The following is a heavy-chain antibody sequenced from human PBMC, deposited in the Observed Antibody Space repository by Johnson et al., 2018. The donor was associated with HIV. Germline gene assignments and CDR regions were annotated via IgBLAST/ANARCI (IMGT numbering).Heavy chain of an antibody. V-gene: IGHV3-7*01. J-gene: IGHJ3*02. CDR1: GFSFSNYW. CDR3: ARDPELDYFDNRAFDI. D-gene: IGHD3-22*01. Sequence: VQLVESGGSMVRPGGSLKVSCAASGFSFSNYWMSWVRQAPGKGLEWVANIKQDGSEKHYVDSVKGRFTISRDNAKNSLYLQMNSLRAEDTAVYYCARDPELDYFDNRAFDIWGQGTMVTVSS. CDR2: IKQDGSEK.